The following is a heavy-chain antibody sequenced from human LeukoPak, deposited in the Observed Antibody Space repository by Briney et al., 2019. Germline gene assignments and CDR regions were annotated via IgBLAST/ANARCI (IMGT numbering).Heavy chain of an antibody. CDR3: ARGYSSSWYHDYYMDV. V-gene: IGHV3-11*01. J-gene: IGHJ6*03. CDR2: ISSSGSTI. CDR1: GFSFPYG. Sequence: AGGSLRLSCEASGFSFPYGMSWVRQAPGKGLEWVSYISSSGSTIYYADSVKGRFTISRDNAKNSLYLQMNSLRAEDTAVDYCARGYSSSWYHDYYMDVWGKGTTVTISS. D-gene: IGHD6-13*01.